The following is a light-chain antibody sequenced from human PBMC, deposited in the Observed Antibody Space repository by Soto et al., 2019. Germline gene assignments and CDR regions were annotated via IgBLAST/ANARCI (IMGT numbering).Light chain of an antibody. V-gene: IGLV1-44*01. J-gene: IGLJ2*01. CDR1: SSNIGSNS. CDR2: SNN. Sequence: QSVLTQPPSASGTPGQRVTISCSGSSSNIGSNSVNWYQQLPGTAPKLIIYSNNQRPSGVPDRFSGSKSGTSASLAISGLQSEDEADYYCAAWDDSLHGPVFGGGTKLTVL. CDR3: AAWDDSLHGPV.